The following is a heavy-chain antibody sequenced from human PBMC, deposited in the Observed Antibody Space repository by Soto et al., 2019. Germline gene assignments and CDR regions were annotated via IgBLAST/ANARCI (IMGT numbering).Heavy chain of an antibody. CDR2: ISGSGGST. CDR3: AKDPWFVP. J-gene: IGHJ5*02. V-gene: IGHV3-23*01. CDR1: GFTFSSYA. Sequence: GGSLRLSCAASGFTFSSYAIIWVRHAPGKELEWVSAISGSGGSTYYADSVKGRFTISRDNSKNTLYLQMNSLRAEDTAVYYCAKDPWFVPWGQGTLVTVSS.